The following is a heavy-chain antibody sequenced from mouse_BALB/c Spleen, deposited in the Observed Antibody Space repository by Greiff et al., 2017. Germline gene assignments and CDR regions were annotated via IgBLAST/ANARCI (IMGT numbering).Heavy chain of an antibody. V-gene: IGHV1S81*02. CDR3: AREGKNGYRGAY. D-gene: IGHD2-2*01. CDR2: INPSNGRT. Sequence: QVQLQQPGAELVKPGASVKLSCKASGYTFTSYWLHWVKQRPGQGLEWIGEINPSNGRTNYNEKFKSKATLTVDKSSSTAYMQLSSLTSGDSAVYDCAREGKNGYRGAYWGQGTLVTVSA. CDR1: GYTFTSYW. J-gene: IGHJ3*01.